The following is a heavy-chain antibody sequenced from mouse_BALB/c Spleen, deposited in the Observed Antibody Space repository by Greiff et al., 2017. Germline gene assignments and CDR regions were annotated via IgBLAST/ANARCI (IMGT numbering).Heavy chain of an antibody. D-gene: IGHD1-1*01. CDR3: ARDPITTVVANAMDY. J-gene: IGHJ4*01. CDR2: ISDGGSYT. V-gene: IGHV5-4*02. Sequence: EVMLVESGGGLVKPGGSLKLSCAASGFTFSDYYMYWVRQTPEKRLEWVATISDGGSYTYYPDSVKGRFTISRDNAKNNLYLQMSSLKSEDTAMYYCARDPITTVVANAMDYWGQGTSVTVSS. CDR1: GFTFSDYY.